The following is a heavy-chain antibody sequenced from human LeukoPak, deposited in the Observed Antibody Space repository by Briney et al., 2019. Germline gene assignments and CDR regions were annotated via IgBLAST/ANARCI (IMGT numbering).Heavy chain of an antibody. Sequence: SETLSLTCTVSGGSISSSSYYWGWIRQPPGKGLEWIGSIYYSGSTYYNPSLKSRVTISVDTSKNQFSLKLSSVTAADTAVYYCATISSGLLGVYWGQRTLVTVSS. V-gene: IGHV4-39*01. CDR3: ATISSGLLGVY. CDR1: GGSISSSSYY. CDR2: IYYSGST. D-gene: IGHD6-19*01. J-gene: IGHJ4*02.